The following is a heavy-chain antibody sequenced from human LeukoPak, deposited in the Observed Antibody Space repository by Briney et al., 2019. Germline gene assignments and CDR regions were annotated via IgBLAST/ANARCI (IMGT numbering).Heavy chain of an antibody. CDR1: SYNFANYW. CDR2: IYPGDSDT. CDR3: ARRGWNTELFEY. D-gene: IGHD1-1*01. V-gene: IGHV5-51*01. J-gene: IGHJ4*02. Sequence: GESLQISCKASSYNFANYWIGWLRQLPGKGLEWMGTIYPGDSDTRYSPSFQGQVTISADKSISTAYLQWSSLKASDTAMYYCARRGWNTELFEYWGQGTLVTVSS.